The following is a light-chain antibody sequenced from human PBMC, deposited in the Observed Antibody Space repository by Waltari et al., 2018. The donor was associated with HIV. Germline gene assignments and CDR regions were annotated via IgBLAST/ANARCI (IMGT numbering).Light chain of an antibody. CDR1: ALAKQY. CDR2: KDT. CDR3: QSADTGGTRV. J-gene: IGLJ1*01. Sequence: SFELTQPPSVSVSPGQTARITYSGDALAKQYTYWYQQKPGQAPGVVIYKDTERPSGIPERFSGSSSGTTVTLTISGVQSEDEADYYCQSADTGGTRVFGPGTKVTVL. V-gene: IGLV3-25*03.